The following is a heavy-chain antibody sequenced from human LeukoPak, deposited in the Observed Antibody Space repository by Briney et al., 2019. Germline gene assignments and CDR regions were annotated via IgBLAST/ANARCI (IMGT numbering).Heavy chain of an antibody. D-gene: IGHD3-10*01. J-gene: IGHJ5*02. CDR3: ARSYSGSSWFDP. V-gene: IGHV1-2*02. CDR2: INPNSGGT. CDR1: GYTFTGYY. Sequence: ASVKVSCKASGYTFTGYYMHWVRQAPGQGLEWMGWINPNSGGTNYAQKFQGRATMTRDTSISTAYMELSRLRSDDTAVYYCARSYSGSSWFDPWGQGTLVTVSS.